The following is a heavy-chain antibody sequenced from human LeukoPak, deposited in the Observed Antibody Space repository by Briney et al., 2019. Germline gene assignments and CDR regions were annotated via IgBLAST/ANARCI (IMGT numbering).Heavy chain of an antibody. V-gene: IGHV1-2*02. CDR1: GYTFTGYY. CDR2: INRNSGGT. D-gene: IGHD3-22*01. CDR3: ARVKTMIIVVSLFDY. Sequence: ASVKVSCKASGYTFTGYYMHWVRQAPGQGLEWMGWINRNSGGTNYAQQVQGRLTMTRDTSISTAYMELSRLRSDDTAVYYCARVKTMIIVVSLFDYWGQGTLVTVSS. J-gene: IGHJ4*02.